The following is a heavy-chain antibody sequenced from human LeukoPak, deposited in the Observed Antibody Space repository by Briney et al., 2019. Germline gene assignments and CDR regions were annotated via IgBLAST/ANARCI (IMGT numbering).Heavy chain of an antibody. CDR3: AELGITMIGGV. Sequence: GGSLRLSCAASGFSFSTYWMSWVRQAPGNGLEWVANIKEDGSDKFYVDSVKGRFTISRDNAKNSLYLQMNSLRAEDTAVYYCAELGITMIGGVWGKGTTVTISS. D-gene: IGHD3-10*02. J-gene: IGHJ6*04. CDR1: GFSFSTYW. V-gene: IGHV3-7*01. CDR2: IKEDGSDK.